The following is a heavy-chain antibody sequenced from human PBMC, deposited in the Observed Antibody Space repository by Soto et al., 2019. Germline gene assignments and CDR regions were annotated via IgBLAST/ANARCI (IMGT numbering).Heavy chain of an antibody. D-gene: IGHD4-4*01. CDR3: ARRGPGGSNYGPWAGNYYYYYMDV. CDR1: RGTISSYY. J-gene: IGHJ6*03. Sequence: SATLSLNCTDTRGTISSYYWSWIRQPPGTGLEWIGYIHYRGHTNYNHSLKRRPTISVDTSKNQFSLKLSSVTAADTAVYYCARRGPGGSNYGPWAGNYYYYYMDVWGKGTTVT. V-gene: IGHV4-59*01. CDR2: IHYRGHT.